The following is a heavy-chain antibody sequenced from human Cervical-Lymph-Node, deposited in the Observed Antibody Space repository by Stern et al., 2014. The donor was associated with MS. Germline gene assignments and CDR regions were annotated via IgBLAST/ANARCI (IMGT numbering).Heavy chain of an antibody. CDR3: ALWRYNSGTEY. Sequence: QVQLGQSGAEVKKPESSVRVSCQASGGNFSVLAISWVRQAPGQGLEWMGGIIPILETATYAQKFQGRVTITAAGSTSRGHMEMTRLRSEDTAVFYCALWRYNSGTEYWGRGTPVTVSS. CDR1: GGNFSVLA. D-gene: IGHD1-20*01. V-gene: IGHV1-69*01. CDR2: IIPILETA. J-gene: IGHJ4*02.